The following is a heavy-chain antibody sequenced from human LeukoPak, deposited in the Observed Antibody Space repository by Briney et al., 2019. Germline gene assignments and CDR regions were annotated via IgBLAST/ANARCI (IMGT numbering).Heavy chain of an antibody. V-gene: IGHV3-30*02. D-gene: IGHD4-17*01. CDR3: AKGYGDYSREAYYFDY. CDR1: GFTFSSFG. J-gene: IGHJ4*02. CDR2: IRFDGTHK. Sequence: PGGSLRLSCAASGFTFSSFGLHWVRQAPGKGLEWVAFIRFDGTHKYYADSVKGRFAISRDNSKNTLYLQMNSLRAEDTAVYYCAKGYGDYSREAYYFDYWGQGTLVTVSS.